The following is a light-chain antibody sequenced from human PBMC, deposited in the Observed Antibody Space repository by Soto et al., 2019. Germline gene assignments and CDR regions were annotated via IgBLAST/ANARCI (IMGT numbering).Light chain of an antibody. J-gene: IGKJ1*01. CDR1: QSISTS. CDR2: DAS. Sequence: DIPMTQSPSTLSASVGDRVTITCRASQSISTSLAWYQQKPGKAPELLISDASSLESGVPSRFSGSGSGAEFTLTISSLQPDDFATYYCQQYNSYSLWTFGQGTKVEMK. V-gene: IGKV1-5*01. CDR3: QQYNSYSLWT.